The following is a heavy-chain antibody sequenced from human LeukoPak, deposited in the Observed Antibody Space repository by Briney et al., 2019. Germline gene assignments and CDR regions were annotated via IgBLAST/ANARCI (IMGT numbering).Heavy chain of an antibody. D-gene: IGHD3-16*01. V-gene: IGHV1-8*01. CDR1: GYSCTSYD. Sequence: GASVKVSCKASGYSCTSYDIYWVRQATGQGLEWMGWMNPNSGNTGYAQKFQGRVTMTRNTSISTAYMELSSLRSEDTAVYYCARGLMTMRDYWGQGTLVTVSS. CDR2: MNPNSGNT. J-gene: IGHJ4*02. CDR3: ARGLMTMRDY.